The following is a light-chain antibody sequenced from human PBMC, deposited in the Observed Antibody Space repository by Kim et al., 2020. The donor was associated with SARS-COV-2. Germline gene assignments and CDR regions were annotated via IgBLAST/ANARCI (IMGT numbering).Light chain of an antibody. CDR3: QHYDSSGYT. CDR2: GAS. CDR1: QSGESGY. Sequence: LTPGERATLSCRASQSGESGYLAWFQQKPGQAPRLLIRGASNRATGIPDRVSGSGSETDFTLTISRLEPEDFAVYYCQHYDSSGYTFGQGTKLEI. V-gene: IGKV3-20*01. J-gene: IGKJ2*01.